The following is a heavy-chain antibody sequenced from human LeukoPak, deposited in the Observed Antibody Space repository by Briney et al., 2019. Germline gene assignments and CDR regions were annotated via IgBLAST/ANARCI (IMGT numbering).Heavy chain of an antibody. D-gene: IGHD7-27*01. CDR1: GFTFSSYS. V-gene: IGHV3-21*01. CDR2: ISSSSSSI. CDR3: ARNNWGIDD. J-gene: IGHJ4*02. Sequence: PGGSLRLSCAASGFTFSSYSMNWVRQAPGKGLEWVSSISSSSSSIYYADSVKGRFTISRDNAKNTLYLQMNSLRVEDTAMYFCARNNWGIDDWGQGTLVTVSS.